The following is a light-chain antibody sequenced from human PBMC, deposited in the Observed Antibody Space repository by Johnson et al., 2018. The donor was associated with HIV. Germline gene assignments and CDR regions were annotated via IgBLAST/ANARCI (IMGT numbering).Light chain of an antibody. CDR3: GTCDSSLSASYG. J-gene: IGLJ1*01. V-gene: IGLV1-51*01. CDR2: DNN. CDR1: SSNIGNNY. Sequence: QSVLTQPPSVSAAPGQKVTISCSGSSSNIGNNYVSWYQQLPGTAPKLLIYDNNKRPSGIPDRFSGSKSGTSATLGITGLQTGDEADYYCGTCDSSLSASYGFGTGSKVTVL.